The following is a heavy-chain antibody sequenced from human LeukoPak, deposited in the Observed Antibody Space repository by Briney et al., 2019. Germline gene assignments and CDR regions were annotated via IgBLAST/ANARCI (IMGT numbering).Heavy chain of an antibody. CDR1: GDSIGSGDYY. CDR3: ARGRLIVVVVAATYNWFDP. V-gene: IGHV4-61*02. D-gene: IGHD2-15*01. CDR2: ISSSGST. J-gene: IGHJ5*02. Sequence: SQTLSLTCTVSGDSIGSGDYYWSWIRQPAGKGLEWIGRISSSGSTNYNPSLKSRVTISVDTSKNQFSLKLSSVTAADTAVYYCARGRLIVVVVAATYNWFDPWGQGTLVTVSS.